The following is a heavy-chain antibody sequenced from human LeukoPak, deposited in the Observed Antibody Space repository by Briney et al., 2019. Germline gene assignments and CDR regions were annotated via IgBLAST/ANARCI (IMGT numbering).Heavy chain of an antibody. J-gene: IGHJ4*02. Sequence: ASVKVSCKASGYTFTSYGISWVRQAPGQGLEWMGWISAYNGNTNYAQKLQGRVTMTTDTPTSTAYMELRSLRSDDTAVYYCARVVFRSGYYYCLDYWGQGTLVTVSS. CDR3: ARVVFRSGYYYCLDY. CDR2: ISAYNGNT. V-gene: IGHV1-18*01. CDR1: GYTFTSYG. D-gene: IGHD3-22*01.